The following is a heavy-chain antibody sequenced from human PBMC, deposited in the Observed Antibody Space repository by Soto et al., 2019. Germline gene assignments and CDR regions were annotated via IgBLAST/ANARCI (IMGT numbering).Heavy chain of an antibody. CDR3: ATNRAYYDSSGYPPGFDP. J-gene: IGHJ5*02. D-gene: IGHD3-22*01. V-gene: IGHV1-24*01. Sequence: ASVKVSCKVSGYTLTELSMHWVRQAPGKGLEWMGGFDPEDGETIYAQKFQGRVTMTEDTSTDTAYMELSSLRSEDTAVYYCATNRAYYDSSGYPPGFDPWGQGTLVTVSS. CDR2: FDPEDGET. CDR1: GYTLTELS.